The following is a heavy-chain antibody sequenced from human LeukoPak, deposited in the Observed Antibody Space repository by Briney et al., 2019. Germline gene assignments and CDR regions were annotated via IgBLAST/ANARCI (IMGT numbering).Heavy chain of an antibody. Sequence: QPGGSLRLSCEASGYIFSSYAMSSVRQAPGKGLEWVSVISNSGTTTDYADSVKGRFTISRDNSKNTPSLQTNSLRTEDTAVYYCAKEELYHYGSGTYYTLAPFDYWGQGTLVTVSS. CDR3: AKEELYHYGSGTYYTLAPFDY. CDR1: GYIFSSYA. V-gene: IGHV3-23*01. D-gene: IGHD3-10*01. J-gene: IGHJ4*02. CDR2: ISNSGTTT.